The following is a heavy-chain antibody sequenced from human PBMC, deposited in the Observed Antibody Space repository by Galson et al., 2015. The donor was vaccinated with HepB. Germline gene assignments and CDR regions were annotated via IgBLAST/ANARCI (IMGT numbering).Heavy chain of an antibody. CDR3: ARAQMVGATTMMNY. CDR2: IFYSGTT. Sequence: ETLSLTCNVSGGSLTSGTYYWTWIRQPPGEGLDWIGYIFYSGTTKYNPSLKSRVTISLDASKNQFSLKLTSVTAADTAVYYCARAQMVGATTMMNYWGQGTLASVSS. V-gene: IGHV4-61*01. J-gene: IGHJ4*02. D-gene: IGHD1-26*01. CDR1: GGSLTSGTYY.